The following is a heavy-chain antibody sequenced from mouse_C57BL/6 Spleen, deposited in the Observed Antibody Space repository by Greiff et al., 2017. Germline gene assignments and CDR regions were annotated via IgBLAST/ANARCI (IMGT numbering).Heavy chain of an antibody. D-gene: IGHD2-1*01. CDR2: SRNKANDYTT. CDR3: ARDLHYGNFAY. CDR1: GFTFSDFY. V-gene: IGHV7-1*01. Sequence: EVQVVESGGGLVQSGRSLRLSCATSGFTFSDFYMEWVRQAPGKGLEWIAASRNKANDYTTEYSASVKGRFIVSRDTSQSILYLQMNALRAEDTAIYYCARDLHYGNFAYWGQGTLVTVSA. J-gene: IGHJ3*01.